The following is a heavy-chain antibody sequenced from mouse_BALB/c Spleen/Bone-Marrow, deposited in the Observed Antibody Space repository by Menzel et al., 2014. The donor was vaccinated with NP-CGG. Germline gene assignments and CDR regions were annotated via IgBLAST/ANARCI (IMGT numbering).Heavy chain of an antibody. CDR3: ALYNYGSIDY. V-gene: IGHV1S81*02. D-gene: IGHD1-1*01. J-gene: IGHJ2*01. Sequence: VQLQQSGADLVKPGASVKLSCKASGYTFTRYWMHWVKPRPGQGLEWIGEINPSNGRTNYNEKFKSKATLTVDKSSSTAYMQLSSRTSEDSAVYYCALYNYGSIDYWGQGTTLTVSS. CDR2: INPSNGRT. CDR1: GYTFTRYW.